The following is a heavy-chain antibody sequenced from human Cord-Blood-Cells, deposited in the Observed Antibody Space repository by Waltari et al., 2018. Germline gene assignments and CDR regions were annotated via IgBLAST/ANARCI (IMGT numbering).Heavy chain of an antibody. V-gene: IGHV1-2*06. J-gene: IGHJ2*01. CDR3: ARAPGDILTGYYMNWYFDR. Sequence: QVQLVQSGAEVKKPGASVKVSCKASGYTFTGYYMHWVRQAPGQGLEWMGRINPNSGGTNYAQKFQGRVTMTRDTSISTAYMELSRLRSDDTAVYYCARAPGDILTGYYMNWYFDRWGRGTLVTVSS. CDR1: GYTFTGYY. CDR2: INPNSGGT. D-gene: IGHD3-9*01.